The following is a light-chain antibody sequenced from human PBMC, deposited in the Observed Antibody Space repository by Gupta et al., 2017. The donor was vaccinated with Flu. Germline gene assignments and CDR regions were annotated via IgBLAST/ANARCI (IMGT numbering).Light chain of an antibody. V-gene: IGKV1-5*03. J-gene: IGKJ1*01. CDR2: EAS. CDR1: QSISTW. Sequence: EDRVTITCRASQSISTWLAWYQQKPGKAPKLLISEASSLESGVPSRFSGSGSGTEFTLTISELQPDDFATYYCQQSFSYSWTFGQGTKVDIK. CDR3: QQSFSYSWT.